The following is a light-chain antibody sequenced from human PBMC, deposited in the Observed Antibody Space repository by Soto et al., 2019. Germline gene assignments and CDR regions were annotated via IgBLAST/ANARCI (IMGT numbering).Light chain of an antibody. Sequence: IQLTQSPSSLSASVGDRVTITCRASQGISTHLAWYQQKPGKAPNLLIYDASTLQSAVPSTFSGSGSGADFTLTISSLQPEDFATYYCQQVGSFPFTFGPGTKVDI. CDR2: DAS. CDR3: QQVGSFPFT. CDR1: QGISTH. J-gene: IGKJ3*01. V-gene: IGKV1-9*01.